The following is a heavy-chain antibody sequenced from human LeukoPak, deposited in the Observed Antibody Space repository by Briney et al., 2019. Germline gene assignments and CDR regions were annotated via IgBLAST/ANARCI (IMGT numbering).Heavy chain of an antibody. J-gene: IGHJ5*02. CDR2: VSDPEYT. CDR3: ARTRTSPAIWFDP. D-gene: IGHD6-6*01. Sequence: SETLSLTCSVSGASVTSYYWSWIRQPPGRGLEWLGYVSDPEYTNYRPSLKSRLTISMDTSKNQLSLKLTSVTAADTAVYYCARTRTSPAIWFDPWGQGTLVTVSS. CDR1: GASVTSYY. V-gene: IGHV4-59*02.